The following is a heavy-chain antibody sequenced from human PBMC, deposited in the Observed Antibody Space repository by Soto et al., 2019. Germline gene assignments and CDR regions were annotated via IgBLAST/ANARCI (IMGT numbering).Heavy chain of an antibody. CDR3: ARSVEYFDY. CDR1: GYTFTSYT. CDR2: ISAYNGNT. V-gene: IGHV1-18*04. J-gene: IGHJ4*02. Sequence: AHVSPQDSGYTFTSYTISWVRQDPGQGLEWMGWISAYNGNTNYAEKLQGRVTMTTDTSTSTAYMELRSLRSDDTAVYYCARSVEYFDYWGQGTLVTVSS.